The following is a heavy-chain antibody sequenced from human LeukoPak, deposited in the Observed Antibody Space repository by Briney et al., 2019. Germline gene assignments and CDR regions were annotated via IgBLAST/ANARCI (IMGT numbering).Heavy chain of an antibody. J-gene: IGHJ4*02. D-gene: IGHD3-10*01. CDR3: AHTPYYGSGSPFDY. CDR2: IDWDDDK. Sequence: SGPALVKPTQTLTLTCTFSGFSLSTSGMCVSWIRQPPGKALEWLARIDWDDDKYYSTSLKTRLTITKDTSKNQVVLTVTNMDPVDTATYFCAHTPYYGSGSPFDYWGQGTLVTVSS. V-gene: IGHV2-70*11. CDR1: GFSLSTSGMC.